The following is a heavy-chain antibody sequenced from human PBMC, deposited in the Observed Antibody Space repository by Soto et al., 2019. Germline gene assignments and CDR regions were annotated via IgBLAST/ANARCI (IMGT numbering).Heavy chain of an antibody. D-gene: IGHD3-10*01. V-gene: IGHV1-69*02. Sequence: QVQLVQSGAEVKKPGSSVKVSCKASGDTFNFYTFSWVRQAPGQGLEWMGRIIPMVGMSNYAQKFQGRVTIIADRSTNPTYMQLSSLRSEDTALYYCATSSGSGSTPFDSWGQGTPVTVSS. CDR3: ATSSGSGSTPFDS. J-gene: IGHJ4*02. CDR2: IIPMVGMS. CDR1: GDTFNFYT.